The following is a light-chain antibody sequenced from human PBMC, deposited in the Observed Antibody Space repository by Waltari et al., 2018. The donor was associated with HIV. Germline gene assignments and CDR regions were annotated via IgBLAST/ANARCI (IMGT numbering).Light chain of an antibody. CDR1: RDISND. CDR2: GAS. CDR3: QNDDSAPVA. J-gene: IGKJ5*01. Sequence: DIQLSQAPPSLSASVGGRVTITCRASRDISNDLAWYQQKSGEAPELLIYGASTLRSGVSARFRGSASGTEFTLTINGVQPEDVGSYYCQNDDSAPVAFGQGTRLEI. V-gene: IGKV1-27*01.